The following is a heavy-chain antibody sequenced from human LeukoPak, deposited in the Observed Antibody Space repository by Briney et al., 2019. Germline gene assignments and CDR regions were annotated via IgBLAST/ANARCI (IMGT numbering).Heavy chain of an antibody. J-gene: IGHJ6*03. Sequence: SGGSLRLSCAASGFTFDDYAMHWVRHAPGKGLEWVSLISWDGGSTYYADSVKGRFTISRDNSKNSLYLQMNSLRAEDTALYYCAKDYGRYYYYMDVWGKGTTVTIPS. CDR3: AKDYGRYYYYMDV. CDR1: GFTFDDYA. D-gene: IGHD1-14*01. CDR2: ISWDGGST. V-gene: IGHV3-43D*03.